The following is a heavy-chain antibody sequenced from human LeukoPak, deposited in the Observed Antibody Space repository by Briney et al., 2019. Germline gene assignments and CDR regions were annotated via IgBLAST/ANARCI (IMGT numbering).Heavy chain of an antibody. CDR1: GFPFSSHS. CDR2: ISNDGSHK. V-gene: IGHV3-30*04. J-gene: IGHJ4*02. D-gene: IGHD4-23*01. Sequence: GGSLRLSCAASGFPFSSHSMHWVRQAPGIGLEWVAVISNDGSHKYYADSVKGRFIISRDNSKNTLSLQMNTLRPDDTAVFYCARDPNRLADYGGDYFDHWGQGTLVTVSS. CDR3: ARDPNRLADYGGDYFDH.